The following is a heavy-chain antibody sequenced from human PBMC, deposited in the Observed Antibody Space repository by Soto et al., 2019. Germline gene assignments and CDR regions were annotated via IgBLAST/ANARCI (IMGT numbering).Heavy chain of an antibody. Sequence: EVQLVESGGGLVQPGGSLRLSCAASGFTVSTKYMSWVRQAPGKGLEWVSVIYSGGSTFYADSVRGRFTFSRDNSKNTVNLQMTSLRAEDTAVYYCARDPWAADYWGQGTLVTVSS. CDR3: ARDPWAADY. V-gene: IGHV3-66*01. CDR1: GFTVSTKY. D-gene: IGHD3-16*01. J-gene: IGHJ4*02. CDR2: IYSGGST.